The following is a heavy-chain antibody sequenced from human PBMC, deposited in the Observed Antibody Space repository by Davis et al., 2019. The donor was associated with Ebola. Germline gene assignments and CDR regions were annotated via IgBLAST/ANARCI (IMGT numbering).Heavy chain of an antibody. J-gene: IGHJ3*02. V-gene: IGHV5-51*01. CDR2: IFTGDSDT. Sequence: GGSLRLSCQDSGNSFSSHWIAWVRQKPGKGLEWMGIIFTGDSDTRYSPSFRGQVTISADKSMKTAFLQWSSLKASDSGMYYCASLRRTITGMDDGFDIWGQGTMVTVSS. CDR1: GNSFSSHW. CDR3: ASLRRTITGMDDGFDI. D-gene: IGHD2-8*02.